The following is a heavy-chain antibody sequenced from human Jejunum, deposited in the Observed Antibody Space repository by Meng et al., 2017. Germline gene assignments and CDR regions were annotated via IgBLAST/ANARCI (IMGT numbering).Heavy chain of an antibody. CDR2: INSGGSRT. J-gene: IGHJ4*02. CDR1: GLTFRSHW. CDR3: TKTDCRGSNCYCGDS. Sequence: GESLKISCAASGLTFRSHWMSWVRQAPGKGLVWVSRINSGGSRTDYADSVEGRFTISRDNAKNTLYLQMNSLRVEDTAMYYCTKTDCRGSNCYCGDSWGQGTLVTVSS. V-gene: IGHV3-74*01. D-gene: IGHD2-15*01.